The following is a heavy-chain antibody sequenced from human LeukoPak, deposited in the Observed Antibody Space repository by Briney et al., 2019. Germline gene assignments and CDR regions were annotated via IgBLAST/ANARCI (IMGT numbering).Heavy chain of an antibody. CDR2: MNPNSGNT. J-gene: IGHJ6*02. CDR1: GYTFTSYD. V-gene: IGHV1-8*01. D-gene: IGHD2-15*01. Sequence: GASVKVSCKASGYTFTSYDINWVRQATGQGLEWMGWMNPNSGNTGYAQKFQGRVTMTRNTSISTAYMELSSLRSEDTAVYYCARAFPYCSGGSYYLGSYYYGMDVWGQGTTVTVSS. CDR3: ARAFPYCSGGSYYLGSYYYGMDV.